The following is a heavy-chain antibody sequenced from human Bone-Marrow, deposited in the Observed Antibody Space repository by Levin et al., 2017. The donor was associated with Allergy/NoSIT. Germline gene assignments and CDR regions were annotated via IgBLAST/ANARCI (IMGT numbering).Heavy chain of an antibody. D-gene: IGHD2/OR15-2a*01. CDR2: INNDGSST. CDR3: AKVANDGKYGYQYGLDV. Sequence: GGSLRLSCAASGFTFSRYWMHWVRQAPGKGLVWVSGINNDGSSTTYADYVKGRFTISRDNAKNTVFLEMSSLRAEDTAVYYCAKVANDGKYGYQYGLDVWGQGTMVTVSS. J-gene: IGHJ6*02. CDR1: GFTFSRYW. V-gene: IGHV3-74*01.